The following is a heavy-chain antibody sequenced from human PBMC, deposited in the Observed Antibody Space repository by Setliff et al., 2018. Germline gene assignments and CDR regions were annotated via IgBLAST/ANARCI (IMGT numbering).Heavy chain of an antibody. J-gene: IGHJ3*02. D-gene: IGHD3-10*01. CDR1: GYTFTGYY. CDR3: ARARTTMVNDAFDI. CDR2: INPNSGGT. Sequence: RASVKVSCKASGYTFTGYYMHWVRQAPGQGLEWMGRINPNSGGTNYAQKFQGRVTMTRDTSISTAYMELSRLTSDDTVVYFRARARTTMVNDAFDIWSQGTMVTVSS. V-gene: IGHV1-2*05.